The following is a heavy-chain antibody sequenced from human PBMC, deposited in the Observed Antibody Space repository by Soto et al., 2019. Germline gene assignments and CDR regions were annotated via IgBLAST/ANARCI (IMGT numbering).Heavy chain of an antibody. Sequence: QVQLVESGGGVVQPGRSLRLSCAASGFTFSSYGMHWVRQAPGKGLEWVAVIWYDGSNKYYADSVKGRFTISRDNSKNTLYLQMNSLRAEDTAVYYRASLTTADHSFDCWGQGTLVTVSS. CDR3: ASLTTADHSFDC. J-gene: IGHJ4*02. D-gene: IGHD4-17*01. CDR1: GFTFSSYG. V-gene: IGHV3-33*01. CDR2: IWYDGSNK.